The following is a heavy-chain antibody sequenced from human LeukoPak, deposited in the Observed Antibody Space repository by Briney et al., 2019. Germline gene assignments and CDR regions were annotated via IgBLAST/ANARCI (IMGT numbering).Heavy chain of an antibody. CDR2: IASDGSST. Sequence: GGSLRLSCAASGFTFSSYWMNWVRQAPGKGLVWVSRIASDGSSTTYADSVMGRFSISRDNAKNTLYLQMNSLRVEDTAVYYCARGRPHGNDYWGQGTLVTVSS. V-gene: IGHV3-74*01. CDR3: ARGRPHGNDY. D-gene: IGHD4-23*01. J-gene: IGHJ4*02. CDR1: GFTFSSYW.